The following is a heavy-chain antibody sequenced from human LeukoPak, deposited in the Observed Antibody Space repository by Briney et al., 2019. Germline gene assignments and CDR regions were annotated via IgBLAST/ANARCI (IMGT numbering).Heavy chain of an antibody. CDR3: ARSRGSQVHMDV. CDR2: MNPNSGNT. J-gene: IGHJ6*03. V-gene: IGHV1-8*01. Sequence: ASVKVSCKASGYTFTSYDTNWVRQATGQGLEWMGWMNPNSGNTGYAQKFQGRVTMTRNTSISTAYMELSSLRSEDTAVYYCARSRGSQVHMDVWGKGTTVTVSS. CDR1: GYTFTSYD. D-gene: IGHD3-10*01.